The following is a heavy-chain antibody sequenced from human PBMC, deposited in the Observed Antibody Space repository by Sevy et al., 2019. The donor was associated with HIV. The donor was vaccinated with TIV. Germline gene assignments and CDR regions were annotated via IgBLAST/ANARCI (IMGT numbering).Heavy chain of an antibody. CDR3: ARDRAAAGKKYYYYGMDV. Sequence: ASVKVSCKASGYTFTSNYMHWVRQAPGQGLEWMGIINPSGVSASYAEKFKGRVTVTRHTSTSTVYMELSSLRSEDTAVYYCARDRAAAGKKYYYYGMDVWGQGTTVTVSS. J-gene: IGHJ6*02. CDR2: INPSGVSA. V-gene: IGHV1-46*01. D-gene: IGHD6-13*01. CDR1: GYTFTSNY.